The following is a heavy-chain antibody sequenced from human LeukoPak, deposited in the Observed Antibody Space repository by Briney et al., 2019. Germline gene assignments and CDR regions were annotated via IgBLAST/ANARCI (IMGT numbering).Heavy chain of an antibody. V-gene: IGHV4-34*01. D-gene: IGHD5-18*01. CDR3: ARDARGYSYGFYYYYYMDV. CDR1: GGSISGYY. J-gene: IGHJ6*03. CDR2: INHSGST. Sequence: SETLSLTCTVSGGSISGYYWSWIRQPPGKGLEWIGEINHSGSTNYNPSLKSRVTISVDTSKNQFSLKLSSVTAADTAVYYCARDARGYSYGFYYYYYMDVWGKGTTVTVSS.